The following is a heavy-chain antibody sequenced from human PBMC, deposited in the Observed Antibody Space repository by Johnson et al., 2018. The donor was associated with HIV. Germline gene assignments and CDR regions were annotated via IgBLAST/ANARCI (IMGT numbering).Heavy chain of an antibody. V-gene: IGHV3-30*04. CDR3: ARDEWSRSSGDAFDI. CDR1: GFTFSSYA. CDR2: ISYDGSNK. J-gene: IGHJ3*02. Sequence: QMQLVESGGGVVQPGRSLRLSCAASGFTFSSYAMHWVRQAPGKGLEWVAFISYDGSNKYYADSVKGRFTISRDNSKNTLYLQMNSLRPEDTAVYYCARDEWSRSSGDAFDIWGQGTMVTVSS. D-gene: IGHD6-6*01.